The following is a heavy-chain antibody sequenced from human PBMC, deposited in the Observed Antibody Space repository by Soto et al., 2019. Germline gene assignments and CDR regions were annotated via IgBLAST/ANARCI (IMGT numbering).Heavy chain of an antibody. D-gene: IGHD1-1*01. CDR3: VNWNDEDVD. Sequence: EVVLLESGGGLAQPGGSLRLSCVASGFTFSKYAMNWVRQAPGKGLEWVASISGTAVSTDYADSVKGRFTISRDNSKNTVSLRMDNLRVEDTATYFCVNWNDEDVDWGQGTLVAVSS. V-gene: IGHV3-23*01. CDR1: GFTFSKYA. CDR2: ISGTAVST. J-gene: IGHJ4*01.